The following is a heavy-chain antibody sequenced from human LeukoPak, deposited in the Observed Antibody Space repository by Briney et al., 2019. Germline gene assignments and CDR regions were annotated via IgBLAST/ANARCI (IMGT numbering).Heavy chain of an antibody. CDR2: IYYSGST. J-gene: IGHJ3*02. CDR3: ARGGVTTGDDAFDI. D-gene: IGHD4-17*01. V-gene: IGHV4-39*01. CDR1: GGSISSSSYY. Sequence: PSETLSLTCTVSGGSISSSSYYWGWIRQPPGKGLEWIGSIYYSGSTYHNPSLKSRVTISVDTSKNQFSLKLSSVTAADTAVYYCARGGVTTGDDAFDIWGQGTMVTVSS.